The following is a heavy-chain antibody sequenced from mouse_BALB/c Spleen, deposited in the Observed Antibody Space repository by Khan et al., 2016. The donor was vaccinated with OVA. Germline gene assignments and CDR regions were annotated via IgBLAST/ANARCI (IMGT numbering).Heavy chain of an antibody. V-gene: IGHV9-3-1*01. D-gene: IGHD2-4*01. CDR2: INTYTGEP. J-gene: IGHJ1*01. CDR1: GYTFTNYG. CDR3: ASAATYYDFGYWYFDV. Sequence: QIQLVQSGPELKKPGETVKISCKATGYTFTNYGMTWVKQAPGKGLKWMGWINTYTGEPTYADDFKGRFAFSLETSASTAYLQINNLKNEDTATYFCASAATYYDFGYWYFDVWGAGTTVTVSS.